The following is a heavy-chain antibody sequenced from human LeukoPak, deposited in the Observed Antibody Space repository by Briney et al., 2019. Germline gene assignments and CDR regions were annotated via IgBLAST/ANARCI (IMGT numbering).Heavy chain of an antibody. CDR3: AKDWSDFWSGYIYYYYYYMDV. CDR1: GFDFSTYS. CDR2: ISGSSTYK. D-gene: IGHD3-3*01. Sequence: GGPLRLSCEVSGFDFSTYSMNWVRQAPGKGLEWVSSISGSSTYKFYADSVKGRFTISRDNSKNTLYLQMNSLRAEDTAVYYCAKDWSDFWSGYIYYYYYYMDVWGKGTTVTVSS. V-gene: IGHV3-21*01. J-gene: IGHJ6*03.